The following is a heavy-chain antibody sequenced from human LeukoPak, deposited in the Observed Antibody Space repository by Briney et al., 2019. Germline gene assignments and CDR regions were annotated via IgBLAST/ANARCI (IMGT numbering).Heavy chain of an antibody. CDR3: GRLFYDFWSGHYYYYMDV. V-gene: IGHV4-39*01. Sequence: PSETLSLTCTVSGGSISSGGYYWSWIRQHPGKGLEWIGYIYYSGSTYYNPSLKSRVTISVDTSKNQFSLKLSSVTAADTAVYYCGRLFYDFWSGHYYYYMDVWGKGTTVTVSS. CDR2: IYYSGST. J-gene: IGHJ6*03. D-gene: IGHD3-3*01. CDR1: GGSISSGGYY.